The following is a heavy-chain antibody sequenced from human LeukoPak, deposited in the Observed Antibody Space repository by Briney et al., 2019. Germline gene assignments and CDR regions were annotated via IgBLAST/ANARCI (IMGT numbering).Heavy chain of an antibody. CDR1: GFTFSSDA. D-gene: IGHD4-17*01. V-gene: IGHV3-23*01. CDR3: AKGNDYGDYAGGFDY. CDR2: ISGSGGST. Sequence: GGSLRLSCAASGFTFSSDAMSWVRQAPGKGLEWVSAISGSGGSTYYADSVKGRFTISRDNSKNTLYLQMNSLRAEDTAVYYCAKGNDYGDYAGGFDYWGQGTLVTVSS. J-gene: IGHJ4*02.